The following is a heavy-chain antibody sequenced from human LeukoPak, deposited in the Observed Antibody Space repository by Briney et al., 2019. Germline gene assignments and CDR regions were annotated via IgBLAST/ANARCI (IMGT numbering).Heavy chain of an antibody. D-gene: IGHD3-10*01. CDR1: GDSISSYY. Sequence: SETLSLTCTVSGDSISSYYWSWIRQPAGKGLEWIGRMYVSGSTNYNPSLKSRVIMSVDTSKNQFSLKMTSVTAADTAFYYCARDMVRGVKAYLSWFDPWGQGILVTVST. J-gene: IGHJ5*02. CDR2: MYVSGST. V-gene: IGHV4-4*07. CDR3: ARDMVRGVKAYLSWFDP.